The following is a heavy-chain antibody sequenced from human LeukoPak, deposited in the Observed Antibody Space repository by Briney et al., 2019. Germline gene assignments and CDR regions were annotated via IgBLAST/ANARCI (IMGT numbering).Heavy chain of an antibody. V-gene: IGHV3-53*01. J-gene: IGHJ4*02. D-gene: IGHD5-24*01. CDR1: GFTVSSNY. Sequence: QPGGSLRLSCAASGFTVSSNYMSWVRQAPGKGLEWVSIIYTGGTTHYADSVKGRFTISRDNSKNTAYLQMNSLRADDTAVYFCARAQRGYFFDYWGQGTLVTVSS. CDR3: ARAQRGYFFDY. CDR2: IYTGGTT.